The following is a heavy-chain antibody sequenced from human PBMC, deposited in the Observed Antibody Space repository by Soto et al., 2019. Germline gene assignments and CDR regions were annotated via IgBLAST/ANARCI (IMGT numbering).Heavy chain of an antibody. CDR2: ISYDGSNK. V-gene: IGHV3-30*03. D-gene: IGHD5-12*01. J-gene: IGHJ5*02. CDR1: GFTFSSYG. Sequence: QVPLVESGGGVVQPWRSLRLSCAASGFTFSSYGMHWVRQAPGKGLEWVGVISYDGSNKYYADSVKGRFTISRDKSKNTGYLQMNSLRAEEAAVYYCAGNSGYEGGWFDHWGQGTLVTVAS. CDR3: AGNSGYEGGWFDH.